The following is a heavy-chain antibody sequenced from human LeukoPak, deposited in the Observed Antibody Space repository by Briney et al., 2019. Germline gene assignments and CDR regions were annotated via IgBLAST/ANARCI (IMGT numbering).Heavy chain of an antibody. CDR2: IIPIFGTA. D-gene: IGHD4-23*01. CDR3: ARENYGGNVGY. Sequence: SVKVSCKASGGTFSSYAISWVRQAPGQGLEWMGRIIPIFGTANYAQKLQGRVTMTTDTSTSTAYMELRSLRSDDTAVYYCARENYGGNVGYWGQGTLVTVSS. J-gene: IGHJ4*02. CDR1: GGTFSSYA. V-gene: IGHV1-69*05.